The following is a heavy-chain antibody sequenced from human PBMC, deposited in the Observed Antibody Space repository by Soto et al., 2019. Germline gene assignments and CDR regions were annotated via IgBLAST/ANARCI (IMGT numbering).Heavy chain of an antibody. Sequence: QVKLVESGGAVVQSGRSLRLSCTASRFRFSAYGMHWVRQAPGKGLEWVALISDDGKTQFFTDSVEGRFTISRDNSRNTLYLQMNSLRREDTAVYYCVKGGYKTGWPPFDHWGHGTRVTVSS. CDR3: VKGGYKTGWPPFDH. CDR1: RFRFSAYG. CDR2: ISDDGKTQ. V-gene: IGHV3-30*18. J-gene: IGHJ4*01. D-gene: IGHD6-19*01.